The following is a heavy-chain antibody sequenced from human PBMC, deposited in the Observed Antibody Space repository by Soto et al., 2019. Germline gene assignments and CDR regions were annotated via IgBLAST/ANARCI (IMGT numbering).Heavy chain of an antibody. Sequence: QVHLVQSGAEMKKPGSSVRVSCEASGGTFTTSGFGWVRQAPGQGPEWMGGIIPIFGASNYAPKFQGRITISADESTSTSYLEISSLKSEDTATYYCAKDPRSGWAHAAFDVWGQGTLFIVSS. CDR2: IIPIFGAS. V-gene: IGHV1-69*01. D-gene: IGHD3-22*01. J-gene: IGHJ3*01. CDR3: AKDPRSGWAHAAFDV. CDR1: GGTFTTSG.